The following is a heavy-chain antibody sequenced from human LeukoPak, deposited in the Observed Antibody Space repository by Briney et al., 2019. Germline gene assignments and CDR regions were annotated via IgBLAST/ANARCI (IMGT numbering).Heavy chain of an antibody. J-gene: IGHJ3*02. CDR2: INPSGGST. V-gene: IGHV1-46*01. CDR1: GYTFTSYY. D-gene: IGHD3-16*02. Sequence: GASVKVSCKASGYTFTSYYMHWVRQAPGQGLEWMGIINPSGGSTNYAQKFQGRVTITTDESTSTAYMELSSLRSEDTAVYYCASHPLLRLGELSLRAQHDAFDIWGQGTMVTVSS. CDR3: ASHPLLRLGELSLRAQHDAFDI.